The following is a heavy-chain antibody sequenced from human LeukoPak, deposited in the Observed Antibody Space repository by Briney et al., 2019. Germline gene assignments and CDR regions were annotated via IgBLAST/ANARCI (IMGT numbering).Heavy chain of an antibody. CDR2: INRSGST. D-gene: IGHD4-17*01. CDR3: ARGATVTFRRPPRRRDAFDI. V-gene: IGHV4-34*01. J-gene: IGHJ3*02. Sequence: PSETLPLTCAVYGGSFSGYYWSWIRQPPGKGLEWIGEINRSGSTNYNPSLQSRVTISVDTSKNQFSLKLSTVTAADTAVYYCARGATVTFRRPPRRRDAFDIWGQGTMVTVSS. CDR1: GGSFSGYY.